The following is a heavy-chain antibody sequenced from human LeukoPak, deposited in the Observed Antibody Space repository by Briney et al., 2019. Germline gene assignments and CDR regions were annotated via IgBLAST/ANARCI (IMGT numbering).Heavy chain of an antibody. CDR1: GFTVSSNS. Sequence: GGSLRLSCTVSGFTVSSNSMSWVRQAPGKGLEWVSAISGSGGSTYYADSVKGRFTISRDNSKNTLYLQMNSLRAEDTAVYYCAKIGATVTTLQGHYWGQGTLVTVSS. CDR3: AKIGATVTTLQGHY. V-gene: IGHV3-23*01. J-gene: IGHJ4*02. D-gene: IGHD4-17*01. CDR2: ISGSGGST.